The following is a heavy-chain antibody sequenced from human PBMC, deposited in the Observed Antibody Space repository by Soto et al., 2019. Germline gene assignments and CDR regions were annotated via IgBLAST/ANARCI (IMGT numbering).Heavy chain of an antibody. CDR2: INPSGGST. CDR1: GYTFTSYY. J-gene: IGHJ6*03. V-gene: IGHV1-46*03. D-gene: IGHD3-3*01. Sequence: ASVKVSCKASGYTFTSYYMHWVRQAPGQGLEWMGIINPSGGSTSYAQKFQGRVTMTRDTSTSTVYMELSSLRSEDTAVYYCARDAVGAVLRFLEWFDSYYYYMDVWGKGTTVTVSS. CDR3: ARDAVGAVLRFLEWFDSYYYYMDV.